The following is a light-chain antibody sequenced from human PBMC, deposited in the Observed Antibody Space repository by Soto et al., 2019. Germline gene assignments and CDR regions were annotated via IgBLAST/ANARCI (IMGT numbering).Light chain of an antibody. CDR2: DDS. J-gene: IGLJ2*01. CDR1: NIGSKS. V-gene: IGLV3-21*02. CDR3: QVWDTGSDHVV. Sequence: SYELTQPPSVSVAPGQTARITCGENNIGSKSVHWYQQKAGQAPVLVVHDDSDRPSGIPERFPGSNSGNTATLSISRVEVGDEADYYCQVWDTGSDHVVFGGGTKLTVL.